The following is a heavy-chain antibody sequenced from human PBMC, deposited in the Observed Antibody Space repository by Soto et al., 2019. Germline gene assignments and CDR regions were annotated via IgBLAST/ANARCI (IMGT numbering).Heavy chain of an antibody. D-gene: IGHD2-15*01. CDR1: GYSISSGYY. V-gene: IGHV4-38-2*02. Sequence: PSETLSLTCAVSGYSISSGYYWGWIRQPPGKGLEWIGSIYHSGSTYYNPSLKSRVTISVDTSKNQFSLKLSSVTAADTAVYYCARDSFQSIVVVVAATTGFDPWGQGTLVTVSS. J-gene: IGHJ5*02. CDR3: ARDSFQSIVVVVAATTGFDP. CDR2: IYHSGST.